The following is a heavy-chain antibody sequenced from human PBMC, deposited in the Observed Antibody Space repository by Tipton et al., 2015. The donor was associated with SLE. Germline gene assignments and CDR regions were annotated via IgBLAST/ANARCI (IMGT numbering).Heavy chain of an antibody. CDR2: IFPSGST. J-gene: IGHJ4*02. CDR1: GASLRHGSYY. Sequence: TLSLTCTVLGASLRHGSYYWTWIRQPPGKGLEWIGYIFPSGSTHYNPSLKSRGPISVDTSKNQFSRRLSSVTATDTAVDYCARRPWGGFDYWGQGTLVTVSS. V-gene: IGHV4-61*01. CDR3: ARRPWGGFDY. D-gene: IGHD3-10*01.